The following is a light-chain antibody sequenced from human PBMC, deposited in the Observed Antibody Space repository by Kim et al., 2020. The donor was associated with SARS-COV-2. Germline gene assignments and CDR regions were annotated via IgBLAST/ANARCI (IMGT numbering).Light chain of an antibody. Sequence: RVNDSCADSSYNIAAGSYPHLYQKLPVTAPNLRIYDNANRPSCGPGRFSGSKSGTSASLAITGLQAEDEADYYCQSYDSNLNGCVFGGGAQL. V-gene: IGLV1-40*01. J-gene: IGLJ3*02. CDR2: DNA. CDR1: SYNIAAGSY. CDR3: QSYDSNLNGCV.